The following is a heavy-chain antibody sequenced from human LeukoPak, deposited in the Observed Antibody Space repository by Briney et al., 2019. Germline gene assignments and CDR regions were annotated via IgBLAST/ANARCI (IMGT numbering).Heavy chain of an antibody. Sequence: KAGGSLRLSCAASGFIFSDYYMSWIRQAPGKGLEWVSYISNSGSTIYYADSVKGRFTISRDNAKNSLYLQMNSLRAEDTAVYYCAREGMTTVTTHAFDTWGQGTMVTVSS. CDR1: GFIFSDYY. CDR2: ISNSGSTI. CDR3: AREGMTTVTTHAFDT. D-gene: IGHD4-17*01. J-gene: IGHJ3*02. V-gene: IGHV3-11*01.